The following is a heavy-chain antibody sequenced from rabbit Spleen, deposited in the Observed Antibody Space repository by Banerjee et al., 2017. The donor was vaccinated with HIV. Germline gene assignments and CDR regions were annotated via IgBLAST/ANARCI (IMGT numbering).Heavy chain of an antibody. D-gene: IGHD1-1*01. V-gene: IGHV1S40*01. J-gene: IGHJ2*01. CDR1: GVSFSSNW. CDR2: IDTNDGDT. Sequence: QSLEESGGDLVKPGAPLTLTCTASGVSFSSNWICWVRQAPGKGLEWIACIDTNDGDTDYANWPKGRFTISKTSSTTVTLQMTSLTAADTATYFCARNYVNAFDPWGQGTLVTVS. CDR3: ARNYVNAFDP.